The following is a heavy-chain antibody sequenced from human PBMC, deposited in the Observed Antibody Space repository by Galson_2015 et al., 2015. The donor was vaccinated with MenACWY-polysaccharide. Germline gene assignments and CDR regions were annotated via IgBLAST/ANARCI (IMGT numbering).Heavy chain of an antibody. CDR2: GYYSGNT. CDR3: VRHPRAVTTVPQKGTL. J-gene: IGHJ4*02. Sequence: ETLSLTCPVSRASISSSSYYWGWIRPTPGEGLEWIGSGYYSGNTFYNPSLKSRVTISVAKSRNQFYLNPSSVPAADTAVYYCVRHPRAVTTVPQKGTLWGQGTLVTVSS. CDR1: RASISSSSYY. D-gene: IGHD4-11*01. V-gene: IGHV4-39*01.